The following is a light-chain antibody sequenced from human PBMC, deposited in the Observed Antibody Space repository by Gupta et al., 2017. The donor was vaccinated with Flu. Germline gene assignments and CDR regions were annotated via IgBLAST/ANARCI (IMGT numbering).Light chain of an antibody. CDR3: AVWDDSLSGHYV. V-gene: IGLV1-44*01. Sequence: QSALTQPPSVSGTPGQWVTFSCSGSSSNIGSYTVDWYQQLPGTAPKLIIYYFNERPSGVPDRFSGSRSGTSASLAISGLQSEDEADYYCAVWDDSLSGHYVFGSGTKVTVL. J-gene: IGLJ1*01. CDR2: YFN. CDR1: SSNIGSYT.